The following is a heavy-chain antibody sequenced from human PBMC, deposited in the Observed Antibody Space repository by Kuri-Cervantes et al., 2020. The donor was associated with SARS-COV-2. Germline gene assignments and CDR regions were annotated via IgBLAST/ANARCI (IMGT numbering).Heavy chain of an antibody. CDR1: GFTFSNYG. V-gene: IGHV3-48*01. D-gene: IGHD6-19*01. CDR3: ARDIAVAEVGVAY. Sequence: GGSLRLSCAASGFTFSNYGMNWARQAPGKGLEWLSYISNNDYTIYYADSVKGRFTISRDSSKNTLYLQMNSLRAEDTAVYYCARDIAVAEVGVAYWGQGTLVTVSS. J-gene: IGHJ4*02. CDR2: ISNNDYTI.